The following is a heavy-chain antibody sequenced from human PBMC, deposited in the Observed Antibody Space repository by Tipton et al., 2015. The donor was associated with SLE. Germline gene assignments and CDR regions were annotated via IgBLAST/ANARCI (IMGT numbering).Heavy chain of an antibody. CDR2: INAGHGNT. D-gene: IGHD1-26*01. CDR1: GYTFTSHA. CDR3: ASGMTDYYYYMDV. J-gene: IGHJ6*03. Sequence: QLVQSGPEVKKPGASVKVSCKASGYTFTSHAMHWVRQDPGQRLEWMGWINAGHGNTKYSQKFQGRVTITRDTSASTAYMELSSLRSEDTAVYYCASGMTDYYYYMDVWGKGTTVTVSS. V-gene: IGHV1-3*01.